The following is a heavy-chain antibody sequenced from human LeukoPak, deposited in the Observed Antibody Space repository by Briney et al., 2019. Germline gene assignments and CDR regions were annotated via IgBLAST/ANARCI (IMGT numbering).Heavy chain of an antibody. CDR1: GFTFSSYS. CDR3: ARVGDSGYCSSTSCYTDY. J-gene: IGHJ4*02. CDR2: ISSSSSYI. V-gene: IGHV3-21*01. Sequence: GGSLRLSCAASGFTFSSYSMNWVRQAPGKGLEWVSSISSSSSYIYYADSVKGRFTISRDNAKNSLYLQMNSLRAEDTAVYYCARVGDSGYCSSTSCYTDYWGQGTLVTVSP. D-gene: IGHD2-2*02.